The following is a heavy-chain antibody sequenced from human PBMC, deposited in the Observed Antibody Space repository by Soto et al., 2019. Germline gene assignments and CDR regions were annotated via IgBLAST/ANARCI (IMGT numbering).Heavy chain of an antibody. J-gene: IGHJ6*02. V-gene: IGHV4-31*03. CDR2: IYYSGST. Sequence: PSETLSLTCTVSGGSISSGGYYWSWIRQHPGKGLEWIGYIYYSGSTYYNPSLKSRVTISVDTSKNQFSLKLSSVTAADTAVYYCARDIRKGVTIFGVALTGGMDVWGQGTTVTVSS. D-gene: IGHD3-3*01. CDR3: ARDIRKGVTIFGVALTGGMDV. CDR1: GGSISSGGYY.